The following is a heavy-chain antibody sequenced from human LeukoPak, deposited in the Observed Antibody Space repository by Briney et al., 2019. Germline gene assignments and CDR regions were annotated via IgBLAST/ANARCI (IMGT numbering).Heavy chain of an antibody. Sequence: ASVKVSCKASGYTFTSYVINWVRQATGQGLEWMGWMNPNSGNTGYAQKFQGRVTMTRNTSISTAYMELSSLRSEDTAVYYCARDREITIFGVDPNEGFDPWGQGTLVTVSS. CDR3: ARDREITIFGVDPNEGFDP. CDR2: MNPNSGNT. J-gene: IGHJ5*02. CDR1: GYTFTSYV. D-gene: IGHD3-3*01. V-gene: IGHV1-8*01.